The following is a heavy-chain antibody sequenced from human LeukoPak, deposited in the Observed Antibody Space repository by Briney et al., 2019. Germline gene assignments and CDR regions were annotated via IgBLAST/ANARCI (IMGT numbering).Heavy chain of an antibody. CDR2: IYYNGRT. CDR3: ARGALGYFDSSGYPWGDYYYGMDV. V-gene: IGHV4-59*01. J-gene: IGHJ6*02. D-gene: IGHD3-22*01. Sequence: SETLSLTCTVPDGSISTFYWSWIRQPPGKGLEWIAYIYYNGRTNYNPSLKSRVTISVDTSKNQFSLKLNSVTAADAAVYYCARGALGYFDSSGYPWGDYYYGMDVWGQGTTVTVSS. CDR1: DGSISTFY.